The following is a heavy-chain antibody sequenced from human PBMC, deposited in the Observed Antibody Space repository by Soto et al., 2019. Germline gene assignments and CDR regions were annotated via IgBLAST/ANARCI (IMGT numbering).Heavy chain of an antibody. CDR1: CGSISSGDYY. CDR2: IYYSGST. J-gene: IGHJ5*02. D-gene: IGHD3-3*01. Sequence: TLSLTCTVSCGSISSGDYYWSWIRQPPGKGLEWIGYIYYSGSTYYNPSLKSRVTISVDTSKNQFSLKLSSVTAADTAVYYCDRDPGLDFWSGYYAWGQGPLVTVSS. CDR3: DRDPGLDFWSGYYA. V-gene: IGHV4-30-4*08.